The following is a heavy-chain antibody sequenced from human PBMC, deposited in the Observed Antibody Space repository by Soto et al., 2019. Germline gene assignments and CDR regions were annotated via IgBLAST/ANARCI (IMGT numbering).Heavy chain of an antibody. CDR2: IGGSGGIT. Sequence: PGGSLRLSCAASGFTFSSFSMSWVRQAPGKGLEWVSTIGGSGGITYYADSVKGRFTISRDNSKNTLYLQLNGLRAEDTAVYCCAKDALEFLEWLLSGFDSWGQGTLVTVSS. CDR1: GFTFSSFS. V-gene: IGHV3-23*01. D-gene: IGHD3-3*02. CDR3: AKDALEFLEWLLSGFDS. J-gene: IGHJ4*02.